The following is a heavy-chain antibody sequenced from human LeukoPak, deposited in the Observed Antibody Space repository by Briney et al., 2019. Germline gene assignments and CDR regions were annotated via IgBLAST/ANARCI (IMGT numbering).Heavy chain of an antibody. CDR2: ISLSGPT. J-gene: IGHJ4*02. V-gene: IGHV4-4*02. CDR1: GGSISSTNW. Sequence: SGTLSLTCGVSGGSISSTNWYSWVRQPPGQGLQWMGNISLSGPTNYNPSLKSRVTMSLDKSKNLLSLTLSSVTAADTAVYYYSRESGAFSPFGYWGQGTLVTV. CDR3: SRESGAFSPFGY. D-gene: IGHD1-26*01.